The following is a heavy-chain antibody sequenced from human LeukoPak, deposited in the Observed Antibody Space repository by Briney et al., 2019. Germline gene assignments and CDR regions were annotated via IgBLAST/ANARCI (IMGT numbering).Heavy chain of an antibody. V-gene: IGHV3-7*01. CDR2: IKRDGSEK. CDR3: ARERETYNDY. D-gene: IGHD1-1*01. J-gene: IGHJ4*02. Sequence: QAGGSLRLSCAASGFTFSSYWMTWVSQAPGKGLEWVGNIKRDGSEKYYVDSVKGRFTISRDNAKNSLYLQMHSLRAEDTAVYYCARERETYNDYRGQGTLVTVSS. CDR1: GFTFSSYW.